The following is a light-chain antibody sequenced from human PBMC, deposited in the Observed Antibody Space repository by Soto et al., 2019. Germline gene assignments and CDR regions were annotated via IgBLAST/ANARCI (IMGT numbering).Light chain of an antibody. CDR1: QSVSSN. Sequence: MTQSPATLSVSPGERATLSCRASQSVSSNLAWYQQKPGKAPKLLIYDASSLESGVPSRFSGSGSGTEFTLTISSLQPDDFATYYCQQYNSYPWTFGQGTKVDIK. J-gene: IGKJ1*01. V-gene: IGKV1-5*01. CDR3: QQYNSYPWT. CDR2: DAS.